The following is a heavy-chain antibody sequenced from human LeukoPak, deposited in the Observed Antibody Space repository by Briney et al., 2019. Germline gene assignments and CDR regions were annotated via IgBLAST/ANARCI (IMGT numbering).Heavy chain of an antibody. CDR1: GGSISSYY. J-gene: IGHJ4*02. CDR3: ARGDYGGNSGGY. Sequence: PSETLSLTCTVSGGSISSYYWSWIRQPPGKGLEWIGYIYYSGSTNYNPSLKSRVTISVDTSKNQFSLKLSSVTAEDTAVYYCARGDYGGNSGGYWGQGTLVTVSS. CDR2: IYYSGST. D-gene: IGHD4-23*01. V-gene: IGHV4-59*01.